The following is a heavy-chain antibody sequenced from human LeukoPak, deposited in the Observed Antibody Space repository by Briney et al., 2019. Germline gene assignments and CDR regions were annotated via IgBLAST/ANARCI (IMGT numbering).Heavy chain of an antibody. J-gene: IGHJ6*02. V-gene: IGHV7-4-1*02. CDR3: ARVYSGYDDSYYYYGMDV. CDR1: GYTFTSYA. Sequence: ASVKVSCKASGYTFTSYAMNWVRQAPGQGLELMGWINTNTGNPTYAQGFTGRFVFSLDTSVSTAYLQISSLKAEDTAVYYCARVYSGYDDSYYYYGMDVWGQGTTVTVSS. D-gene: IGHD5-12*01. CDR2: INTNTGNP.